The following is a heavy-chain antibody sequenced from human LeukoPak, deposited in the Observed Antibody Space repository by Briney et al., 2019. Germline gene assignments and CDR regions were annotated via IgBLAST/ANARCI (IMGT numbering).Heavy chain of an antibody. CDR3: ARGGDYSDY. V-gene: IGHV3-7*01. Sequence: PGGSLRLSCAASGFIFSSYWMNWVRQAPGKGLEWVANLKQDGGEKYYVDSVKGRLTISRDNAKNSLYLQMNSLRAEDTAVYYCARGGDYSDYWGQGTLVTVSS. CDR1: GFIFSSYW. D-gene: IGHD4-17*01. J-gene: IGHJ4*02. CDR2: LKQDGGEK.